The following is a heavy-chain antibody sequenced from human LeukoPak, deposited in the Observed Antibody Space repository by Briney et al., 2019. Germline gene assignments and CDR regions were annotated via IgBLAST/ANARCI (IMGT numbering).Heavy chain of an antibody. CDR3: ARKVGIAAAEDNWFDP. CDR1: GYSFIRHG. Sequence: GASVKVSCKAAGYSFIRHGISWVRQAPGQGLEWMGWISDHNGKTDFAQKFHGRVTMTTDTSTSTAYMELRSLRSEDTAVYYCARKVGIAAAEDNWFDPWGQGTLVTVSS. V-gene: IGHV1-18*01. D-gene: IGHD6-13*01. CDR2: ISDHNGKT. J-gene: IGHJ5*02.